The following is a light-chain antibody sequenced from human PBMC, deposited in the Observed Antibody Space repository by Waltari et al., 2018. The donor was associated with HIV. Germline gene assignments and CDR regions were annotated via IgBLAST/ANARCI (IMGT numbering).Light chain of an antibody. CDR1: SSDVGGYNY. CDR2: DIN. CDR3: CSHAGTTTLV. Sequence: QSALTQPASVSGSPGQSITISCTGTSSDVGGYNYASWYQQHPGKAPKLMIYDINKRPSGVSNRFSGSKSGNTASLTISGVQAEDEADYYCCSHAGTTTLVFGGGTKLTVL. J-gene: IGLJ2*01. V-gene: IGLV2-23*02.